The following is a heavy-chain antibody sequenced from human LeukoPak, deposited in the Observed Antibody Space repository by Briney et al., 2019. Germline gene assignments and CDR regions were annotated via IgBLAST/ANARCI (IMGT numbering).Heavy chain of an antibody. CDR2: INPSGGST. CDR1: GYTFTSYY. D-gene: IGHD6-13*01. J-gene: IGHJ4*02. V-gene: IGHV1-46*01. CDR3: ARDGTPASIAAAGTIDY. Sequence: ASVKVSCKASGYTFTSYYMHWVRQAPGQGLEWMGIINPSGGSTSYAQKFQGRVTMTRDTSTSTVYMELSSLRSEDTAVYYCARDGTPASIAAAGTIDYWGQGTLVTVSS.